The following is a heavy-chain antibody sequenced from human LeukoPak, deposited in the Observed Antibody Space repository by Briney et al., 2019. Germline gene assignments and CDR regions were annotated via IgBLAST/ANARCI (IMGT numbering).Heavy chain of an antibody. CDR3: AREGPDSGSFPYYYYYGMDV. CDR2: IIPILGIA. Sequence: SVKVSCKASGGTFSSYAISWVRQAPGQGLEWMGRIIPILGIANYAQKFQGRVTITADKSTSTAYVELSSLRSEDTAVYYCAREGPDSGSFPYYYYYGMDVWGQGTTVTVSS. J-gene: IGHJ6*02. D-gene: IGHD1-26*01. V-gene: IGHV1-69*04. CDR1: GGTFSSYA.